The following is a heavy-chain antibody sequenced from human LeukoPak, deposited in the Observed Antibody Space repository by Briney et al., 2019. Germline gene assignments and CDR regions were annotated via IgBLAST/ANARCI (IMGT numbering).Heavy chain of an antibody. CDR3: AKFEWYYYDSSGYFPDY. CDR2: ISGSGGST. CDR1: GFTFSSYA. J-gene: IGHJ4*02. V-gene: IGHV3-23*01. D-gene: IGHD3-22*01. Sequence: GGSLRLSCAASGFTFSSYAMSWVRQAPGKGLEWVSAISGSGGSTYYADSVKGRFTISRDNSKNTLYLQMNSLRAEDTAVYYCAKFEWYYYDSSGYFPDYWGQGTLVTVSS.